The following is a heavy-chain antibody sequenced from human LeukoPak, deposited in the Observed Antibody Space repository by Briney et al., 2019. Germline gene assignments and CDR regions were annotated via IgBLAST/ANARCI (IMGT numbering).Heavy chain of an antibody. Sequence: SETLSLTCTVSGGSISSHYWSWIRQPPGKGLEWIGYIYYSGSSKYNPSLKSRVTISVDTSKNQFSLKLSSVTAADTAVYYCARLYDSSGYTDWLDPWGLGTLVTVSS. CDR3: ARLYDSSGYTDWLDP. J-gene: IGHJ5*02. CDR1: GGSISSHY. CDR2: IYYSGSS. D-gene: IGHD3-22*01. V-gene: IGHV4-59*11.